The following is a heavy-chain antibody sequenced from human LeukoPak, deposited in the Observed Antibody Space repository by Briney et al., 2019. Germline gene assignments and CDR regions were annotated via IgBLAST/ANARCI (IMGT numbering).Heavy chain of an antibody. CDR3: AKDEVGGHFEY. V-gene: IGHV3-20*04. CDR1: GFTFDDYG. CDR2: IYWNGGST. J-gene: IGHJ4*02. Sequence: GGSLRLSCATSGFTFDDYGMSWVRQAPGKGLEWVSNIYWNGGSTGYADSVKGRFTISRDNAKNSLYLQMNSLRAEDTAVYYCAKDEVGGHFEYWGQGTLVTVSS. D-gene: IGHD1-26*01.